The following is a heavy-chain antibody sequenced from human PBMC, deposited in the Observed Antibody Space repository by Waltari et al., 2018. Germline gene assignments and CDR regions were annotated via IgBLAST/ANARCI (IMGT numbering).Heavy chain of an antibody. J-gene: IGHJ5*02. CDR2: IYHSGST. V-gene: IGHV4-38-2*02. D-gene: IGHD3-10*01. CDR3: ARALSGGDRPSWFDP. Sequence: QVQLQESGPGLVKPSETLSLTCTVSGYSISSGYYWGWIRQPPGKGLEWIGSIYHSGSTYSSPSLKSRVTISVDTSKNQFSLKLSSVTAAYTAVYYCARALSGGDRPSWFDPWGQGTLVTVSS. CDR1: GYSISSGYY.